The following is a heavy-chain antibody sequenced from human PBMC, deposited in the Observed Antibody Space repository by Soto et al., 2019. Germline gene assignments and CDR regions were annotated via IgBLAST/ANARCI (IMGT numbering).Heavy chain of an antibody. CDR1: GYTFTSYG. Sequence: QVQLVQSGAEVKKPGASVKVSCKASGYTFTSYGISWVRQAPGQGLEWMGWISAYNGNTNYAQKLQGRVTMTTDTSTSTAYRELRSLRSDDTAVYYCARDTGPRMTTVVTPFDYWGQGTLVTVSS. CDR3: ARDTGPRMTTVVTPFDY. J-gene: IGHJ4*02. CDR2: ISAYNGNT. D-gene: IGHD4-17*01. V-gene: IGHV1-18*01.